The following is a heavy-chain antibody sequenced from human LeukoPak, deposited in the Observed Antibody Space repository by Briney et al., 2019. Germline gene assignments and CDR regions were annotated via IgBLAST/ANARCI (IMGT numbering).Heavy chain of an antibody. J-gene: IGHJ5*02. CDR2: INPNSGGT. D-gene: IGHD3-9*01. V-gene: IGHV1-2*02. CDR1: GYTFTGYY. Sequence: VASVKVSCKASGYTFTGYYMHWVRQAPGQGLEWMGWINPNSGGTNYAQKFQGRVTMTRDTSISTAYMELSRLRSDDTAVYYCARGEYYDILTGYYWPKHPWFDPWGQGTLVTVSS. CDR3: ARGEYYDILTGYYWPKHPWFDP.